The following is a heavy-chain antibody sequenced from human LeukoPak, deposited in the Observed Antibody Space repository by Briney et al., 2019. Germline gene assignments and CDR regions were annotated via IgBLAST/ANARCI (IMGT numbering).Heavy chain of an antibody. D-gene: IGHD2-2*01. CDR2: IIPIFGTA. V-gene: IGHV1-69*05. CDR1: GGTFSSYA. Sequence: SVKVSCKASGGTFSSYAISWVRQAPGQGLEWMGGIIPIFGTANYAQKFQGRVTITTDESTSTAYMEPSSLRSEDTAVYYCARDRSPVPAAIQSWFDPWGQGTLVTVSS. J-gene: IGHJ5*02. CDR3: ARDRSPVPAAIQSWFDP.